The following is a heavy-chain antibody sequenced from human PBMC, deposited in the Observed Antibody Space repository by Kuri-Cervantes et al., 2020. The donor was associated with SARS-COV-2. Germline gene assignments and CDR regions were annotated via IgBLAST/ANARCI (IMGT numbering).Heavy chain of an antibody. Sequence: SVKVSCKASGGTFSSYAISWVRQAPGQGLEWMGGIIPIFGTADYAQKFQGRVTITTDESTSTAYMELSSLRSEDTAVYYCASEGSETGIAAIPSAAYFQHWGRAPWSPSPQ. CDR1: GGTFSSYA. CDR3: ASEGSETGIAAIPSAAYFQH. CDR2: IIPIFGTA. D-gene: IGHD6-25*01. J-gene: IGHJ1*01. V-gene: IGHV1-69*05.